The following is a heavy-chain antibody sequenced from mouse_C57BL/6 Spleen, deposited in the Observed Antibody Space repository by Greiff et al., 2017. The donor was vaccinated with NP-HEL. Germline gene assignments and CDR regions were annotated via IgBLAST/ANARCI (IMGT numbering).Heavy chain of an antibody. J-gene: IGHJ1*03. D-gene: IGHD1-1*01. CDR3: ARIHRGSSPWYFDV. Sequence: QVQLKESGPGILQPSQTLSLTCSFSGFSLSTFGMGVGWIRQPSGKDLEWLAHIWWDDDKYYNPALKSRLTISKDTSKNQVFLKIANVDTADTATYYCARIHRGSSPWYFDVWGTGTTVTVSS. CDR1: GFSLSTFGMG. V-gene: IGHV8-8*01. CDR2: IWWDDDK.